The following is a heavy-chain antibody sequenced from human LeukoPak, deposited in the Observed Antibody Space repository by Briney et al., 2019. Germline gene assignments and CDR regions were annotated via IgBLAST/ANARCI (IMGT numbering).Heavy chain of an antibody. CDR3: ARDGWVDY. V-gene: IGHV3-48*04. D-gene: IGHD1-26*01. Sequence: GGSLSLSCAASGFTFSSYSINWLRQAPGKGLEWVSYISHTSSPIYYADSVKGRFTISRDNAKNSLYLQMNSLRAEDTAVYYCARDGWVDYWGQGSLVTVSS. CDR1: GFTFSSYS. CDR2: ISHTSSPI. J-gene: IGHJ4*02.